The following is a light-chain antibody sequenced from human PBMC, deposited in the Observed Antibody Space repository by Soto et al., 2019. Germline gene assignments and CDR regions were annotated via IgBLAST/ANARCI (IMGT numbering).Light chain of an antibody. CDR3: CSFAYTYTPYV. CDR2: DVS. CDR1: SSDVGGYKY. Sequence: QSALTQPRSVSGSPGQSVTISCTGTSSDVGGYKYVSWYQQHPGKAPKLMIYDVSKRPSGVPDRFSGSKSDNTASLTISGLQAEAEADDDCCSFAYTYTPYVFGTGTKLTVL. V-gene: IGLV2-11*01. J-gene: IGLJ1*01.